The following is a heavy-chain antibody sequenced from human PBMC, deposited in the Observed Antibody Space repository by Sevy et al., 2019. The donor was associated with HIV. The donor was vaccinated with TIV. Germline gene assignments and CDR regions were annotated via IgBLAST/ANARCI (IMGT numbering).Heavy chain of an antibody. V-gene: IGHV3-30-3*01. CDR3: ARNMLGYSYGYYFDY. Sequence: GGSLRLSCAASGFTFSSYAMHWVLQAPGKGLEWVAVISYDGSNKYYADSVKGRFTISSDNSKNTLYLQMNSLRAEDTAVYYCARNMLGYSYGYYFDYWGQGTLVTVSS. J-gene: IGHJ4*02. CDR1: GFTFSSYA. CDR2: ISYDGSNK. D-gene: IGHD5-18*01.